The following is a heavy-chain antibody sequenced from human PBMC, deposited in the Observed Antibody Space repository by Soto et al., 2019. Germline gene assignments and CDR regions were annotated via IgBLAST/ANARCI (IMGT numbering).Heavy chain of an antibody. D-gene: IGHD2-15*01. CDR1: GFTFSSYG. Sequence: QVQLVGSGGGVVQPGRSLRLSCAASGFTFSSYGMHWVRQAPGKGLEWVAVISYDGSNKYYADSVKGRFTISRDNSKNTMYLQMNSLRAEDTAVYYCAKDMGGAYCSGGSCYFDYWGQGTLVTVSS. J-gene: IGHJ4*02. CDR2: ISYDGSNK. V-gene: IGHV3-30*18. CDR3: AKDMGGAYCSGGSCYFDY.